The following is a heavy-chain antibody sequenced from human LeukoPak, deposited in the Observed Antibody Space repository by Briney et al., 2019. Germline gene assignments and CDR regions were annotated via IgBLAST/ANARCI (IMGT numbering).Heavy chain of an antibody. D-gene: IGHD5-12*01. V-gene: IGHV3-7*01. J-gene: IGHJ4*02. Sequence: PGGSLRLSCAASGFIFRDFWMTWVRQAPGKGLEWVANINKGGSVKYYVDSVKGRFTISRDDAKSSLYVQMNSLRDEDTAVYYCARFGYSGWNLEYWGQGTLVTVSS. CDR1: GFIFRDFW. CDR2: INKGGSVK. CDR3: ARFGYSGWNLEY.